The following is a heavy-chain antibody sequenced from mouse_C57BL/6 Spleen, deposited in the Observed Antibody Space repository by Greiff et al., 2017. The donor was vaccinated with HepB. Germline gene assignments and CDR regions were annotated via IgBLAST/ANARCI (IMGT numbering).Heavy chain of an antibody. D-gene: IGHD2-4*01. J-gene: IGHJ2*01. Sequence: VHVKQSGAELVKPGASVKLSCTASGFNIKDYYMHWVKQRTEQGLEWIGRIDPEDGETKYAPKFQGKATITADTSSNTAYLQLSSLTSEDTAVYYCARLPIYYDYPYYFDYWGQGTTLTVSS. CDR3: ARLPIYYDYPYYFDY. CDR1: GFNIKDYY. V-gene: IGHV14-2*01. CDR2: IDPEDGET.